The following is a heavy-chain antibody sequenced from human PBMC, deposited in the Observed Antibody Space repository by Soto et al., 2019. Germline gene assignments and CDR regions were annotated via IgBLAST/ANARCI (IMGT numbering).Heavy chain of an antibody. D-gene: IGHD1-1*01. CDR1: GFTFRNNV. Sequence: GGSLRLSCTASGFTFRNNVLSWVRQAPGKGLDWVSGITGSGRDTYYADSVKGRFTISRDNSKNMVFLQMNSLRAEDTALYYCAKNGLDNSPSAIDSWGPGTLVTVSS. J-gene: IGHJ4*02. CDR3: AKNGLDNSPSAIDS. CDR2: ITGSGRDT. V-gene: IGHV3-23*01.